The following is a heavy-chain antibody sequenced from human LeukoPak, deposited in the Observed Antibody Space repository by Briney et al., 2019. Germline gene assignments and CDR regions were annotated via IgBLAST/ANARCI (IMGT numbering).Heavy chain of an antibody. Sequence: AGGSLRLSCAASGFTFSSYWMSWVRQAPGKGLEWVANIKQDGSEKYYVDSVKGRFTISRDNAKNSLYLQMNSLRAEDTAVYYCAKGMGYDSSVGFDYWGQGTLVTVSS. V-gene: IGHV3-7*05. CDR2: IKQDGSEK. J-gene: IGHJ4*02. D-gene: IGHD3-22*01. CDR1: GFTFSSYW. CDR3: AKGMGYDSSVGFDY.